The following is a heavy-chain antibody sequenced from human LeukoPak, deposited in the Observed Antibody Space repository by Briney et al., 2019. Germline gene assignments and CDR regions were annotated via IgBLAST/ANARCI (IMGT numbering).Heavy chain of an antibody. Sequence: ETLSLTCGVSGGSISSTNWWSWVRQPPGQGLEWVSAISGSGGSTYYADSVKGRFTISRDNSKNTLYLQMNSLRAEDTAVYYCTKGTIWLPFDYWGQGTLVTVSS. CDR2: ISGSGGST. D-gene: IGHD5-18*01. V-gene: IGHV3-23*01. CDR3: TKGTIWLPFDY. J-gene: IGHJ4*02. CDR1: GGSISSTNW.